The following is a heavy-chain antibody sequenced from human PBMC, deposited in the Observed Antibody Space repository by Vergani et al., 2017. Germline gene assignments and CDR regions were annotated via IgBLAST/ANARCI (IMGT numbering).Heavy chain of an antibody. CDR1: GFTFSSYA. CDR2: ISGSGGST. J-gene: IGHJ4*02. V-gene: IGHV3-23*01. Sequence: EVQLLESGGGLVQPGGSLRLSCAASGFTFSSYAMSWVRQAPGKGLEWVSAISGSGGSTYYADSVKGRFTIPRDNSKNTLYLQMNSLRAEDTAVYYCAKDPAMVIGXGDYWGQGTLVTVSS. CDR3: AKDPAMVIGXGDY. D-gene: IGHD5-18*01.